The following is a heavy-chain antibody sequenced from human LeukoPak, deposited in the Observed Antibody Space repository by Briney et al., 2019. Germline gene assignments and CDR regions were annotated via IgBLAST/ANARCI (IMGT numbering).Heavy chain of an antibody. D-gene: IGHD3-16*01. CDR1: GYTFTCYY. CDR2: INPSGGST. J-gene: IGHJ6*03. V-gene: IGHV1-46*01. CDR3: ARDGGRDVWGPGYYYMDV. Sequence: ASVKVSCKASGYTFTCYYMHWVRQAPGQGLEWMGIINPSGGSTSYAQKFQGRVTMTRDTSTSTVYMELSSLRSEDTAVYYCARDGGRDVWGPGYYYMDVWGKGTTVTVSS.